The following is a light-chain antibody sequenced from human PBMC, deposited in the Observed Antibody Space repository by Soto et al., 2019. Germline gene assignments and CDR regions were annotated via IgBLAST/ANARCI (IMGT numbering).Light chain of an antibody. CDR1: SNDIGAYKY. CDR3: SSYTTGSTLYV. Sequence: QSVLTQPASVSGSPGQSITISCTGSSNDIGAYKYVSWYLQHPGKAPKLIIFEVNNRPSGVSNRFSGSKSGNTASLTISGLQAEDEADYYCSSYTTGSTLYVFGTGTKVTLL. V-gene: IGLV2-14*01. CDR2: EVN. J-gene: IGLJ1*01.